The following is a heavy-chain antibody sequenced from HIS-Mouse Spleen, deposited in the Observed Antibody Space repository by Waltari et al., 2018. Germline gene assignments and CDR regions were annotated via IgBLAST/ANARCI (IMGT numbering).Heavy chain of an antibody. J-gene: IGHJ4*02. CDR2: ISGSVGST. CDR1: GCTFSGYA. D-gene: IGHD3-16*01. Sequence: VQLLESGGVLVQPGGSVRLSCAASGCTFSGYAFSGVRQAPGKGLEWVSAISGSVGSTYYADSVKGRFTISRDNSKNTLYLQMNSLRAEDTAVYYCAKDRNWGSSGYFDYWGQGTLVTVSS. CDR3: AKDRNWGSSGYFDY. V-gene: IGHV3-23*01.